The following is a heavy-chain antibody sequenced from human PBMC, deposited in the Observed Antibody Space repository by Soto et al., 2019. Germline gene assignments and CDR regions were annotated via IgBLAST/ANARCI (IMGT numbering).Heavy chain of an antibody. J-gene: IGHJ4*02. CDR2: ISGSGNYI. V-gene: IGHV3-21*01. CDR1: GFTFISYA. Sequence: GGSLRLSCAASGFTFISYAMNWVCQAPGKGLEWVSSISGSGNYIYYADSVKGRFTFSRDNAKNSLYLQMNSLRAEDTAVYYCARDMEFCTNGLCYWFDYWGQGALVTVSS. CDR3: ARDMEFCTNGLCYWFDY. D-gene: IGHD2-8*01.